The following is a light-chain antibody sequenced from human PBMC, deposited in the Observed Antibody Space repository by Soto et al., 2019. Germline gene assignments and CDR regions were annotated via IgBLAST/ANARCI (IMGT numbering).Light chain of an antibody. CDR1: ISDVGGYNY. CDR3: SSYTSSSTPYV. J-gene: IGLJ1*01. CDR2: EVS. V-gene: IGLV2-14*01. Sequence: QSALTQPASVAGSPGQSITISCTGTISDVGGYNYVSWYQQHPGKAPKLMIYEVSNRPSGVSNRFSGSKSGNTASLPISGLQAEDEADYYFSSYTSSSTPYVFGTGTKLTV.